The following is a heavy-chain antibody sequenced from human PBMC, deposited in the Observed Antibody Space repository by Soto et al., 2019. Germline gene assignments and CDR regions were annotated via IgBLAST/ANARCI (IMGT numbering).Heavy chain of an antibody. V-gene: IGHV3-33*01. J-gene: IGHJ4*02. D-gene: IGHD6-13*01. CDR1: GFTFSNYG. CDR3: ARSFIAARHPFHDY. Sequence: QVQLVASGGGVVQPGRSLRLSCAASGFTFSNYGMHWVRQAPGKGLVWVAVIWHDGRSTYYADSVKGRFTISRDNSKNTIYLQMNCLRAEDTALYYCARSFIAARHPFHDYWGRGTLVTVSS. CDR2: IWHDGRST.